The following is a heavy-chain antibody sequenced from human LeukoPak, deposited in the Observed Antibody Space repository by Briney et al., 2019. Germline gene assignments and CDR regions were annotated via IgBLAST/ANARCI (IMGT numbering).Heavy chain of an antibody. CDR1: GLTVSSNY. CDR2: IYSGGST. V-gene: IGHV3-53*01. CDR3: ARVGGGNSAYFDY. Sequence: GGSLRLSCAASGLTVSSNYMSWVRQAPGKGLEWVSVIYSGGSTYYADSVKGRFTISRDNSKNTLYLQMNSLRAEDTAVYCCARVGGGNSAYFDYWGQGTLVTVSS. J-gene: IGHJ4*02. D-gene: IGHD4-23*01.